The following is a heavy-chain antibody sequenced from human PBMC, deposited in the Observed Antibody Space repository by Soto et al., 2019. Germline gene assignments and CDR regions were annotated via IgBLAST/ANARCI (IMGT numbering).Heavy chain of an antibody. V-gene: IGHV3-30*03. D-gene: IGHD3-10*01. Sequence: QVQLVESGGGVVQPGRSLRLSCAASGFTFSSYGVHWVRQAPGKGLEWVSVISYDGSNTDYADSVKGRFTISRDNSKNTLDLQMNSLRAEDTAVYYCAGSVTAYGSGSYYSNWGQGTLVTVSS. CDR2: ISYDGSNT. J-gene: IGHJ4*02. CDR3: AGSVTAYGSGSYYSN. CDR1: GFTFSSYG.